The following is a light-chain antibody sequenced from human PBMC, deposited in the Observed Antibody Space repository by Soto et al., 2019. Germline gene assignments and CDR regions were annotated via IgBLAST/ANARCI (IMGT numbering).Light chain of an antibody. CDR1: SGHSNYA. CDR2: LNRDGSH. CDR3: QTWGTGIVI. V-gene: IGLV4-69*01. Sequence: QSVLTQSPSASASLGASVKLTCTLSSGHSNYAIAWHQQQPEKGPRYLMKLNRDGSHSKGDGIPNRFSGSSSGAERYLTISSLQSEDEADYYCQTWGTGIVIFGGGTQLNVL. J-gene: IGLJ2*01.